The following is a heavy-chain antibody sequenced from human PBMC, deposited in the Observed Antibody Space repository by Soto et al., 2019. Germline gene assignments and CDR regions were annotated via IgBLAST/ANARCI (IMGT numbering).Heavy chain of an antibody. CDR3: ARGVDEYSSNYYYYYGMDV. J-gene: IGHJ6*02. D-gene: IGHD6-6*01. Sequence: SETLSLTCTVPGGSISSSSYYWGWIRQPPGKGLEWIGSIYYSGSAYYNPSLKSRVTISVDTSKNQFSLKLSSVTAADTAVYYCARGVDEYSSNYYYYYGMDVWGQGTTVTVSS. V-gene: IGHV4-39*01. CDR1: GGSISSSSYY. CDR2: IYYSGSA.